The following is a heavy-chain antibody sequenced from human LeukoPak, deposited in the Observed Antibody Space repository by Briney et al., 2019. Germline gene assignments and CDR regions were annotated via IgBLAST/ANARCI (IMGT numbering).Heavy chain of an antibody. Sequence: SKTLSLTCTVSGGSISSGGYYWSWIRQHPGKGLEWIGYIYYSGSTYYNPSLKSRVTISVDTSKNQFSLKLSSVTAADTAVYYCARANIVVVVAAPAPSFDPWGQGTLVTVSS. J-gene: IGHJ5*02. CDR1: GGSISSGGYY. V-gene: IGHV4-31*03. CDR2: IYYSGST. D-gene: IGHD2-15*01. CDR3: ARANIVVVVAAPAPSFDP.